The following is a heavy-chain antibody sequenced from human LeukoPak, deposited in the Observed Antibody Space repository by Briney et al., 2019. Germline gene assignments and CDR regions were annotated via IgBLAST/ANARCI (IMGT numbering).Heavy chain of an antibody. V-gene: IGHV3-21*01. J-gene: IGHJ4*02. CDR1: GFTFSSYS. CDR2: ISSSSSYI. D-gene: IGHD6-13*01. CDR3: ARMDSSSWYFDY. Sequence: PGGSLRLSCAASGFTFSSYSMTWVRQAPGKGLEWVSSISSSSSYIYYADSVKGRFTISRDNAKNSLYLQMNSLRAEDTAVYYCARMDSSSWYFDYWGQGTLVTVSS.